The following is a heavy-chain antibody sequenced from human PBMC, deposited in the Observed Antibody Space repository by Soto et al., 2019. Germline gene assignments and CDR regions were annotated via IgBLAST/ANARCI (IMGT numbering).Heavy chain of an antibody. Sequence: ASVKVSCKASGYTFTSYGISWVRQAPGQGLEWMGWISAYNGNTNYAQKLQGRVTMTTDTSTSTAYMELRSPRSDDTAVYYCARDSPDGVVVVAATLFDYWGQGTLVTVSS. J-gene: IGHJ4*02. CDR3: ARDSPDGVVVVAATLFDY. CDR2: ISAYNGNT. V-gene: IGHV1-18*04. D-gene: IGHD2-15*01. CDR1: GYTFTSYG.